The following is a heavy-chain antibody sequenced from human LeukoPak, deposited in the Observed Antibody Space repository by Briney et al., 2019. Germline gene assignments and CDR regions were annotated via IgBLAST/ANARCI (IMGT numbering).Heavy chain of an antibody. Sequence: GGTLRLSCAASGFIFSSHGMNWVRQAPGKGLEWVSGISPSGDITYYADSVKGRFTISRDNSKNTLYLQMNSLRAEDTAVYYCAKDLLRGYSREARPNAFDIWGQGTMVTVSS. CDR1: GFIFSSHG. CDR2: ISPSGDIT. D-gene: IGHD5-18*01. CDR3: AKDLLRGYSREARPNAFDI. V-gene: IGHV3-23*01. J-gene: IGHJ3*02.